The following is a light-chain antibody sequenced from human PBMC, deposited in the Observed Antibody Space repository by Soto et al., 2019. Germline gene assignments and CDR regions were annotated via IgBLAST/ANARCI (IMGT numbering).Light chain of an antibody. Sequence: EIMRKISPPTLSVSPGERASLSCRASQTVSGNLAWYQQKPGQAPRLLIYGVSTRATGVPGRFSGSGSRTDFTLTISGLQSEDFAVYYCQHDNNLPLTFAGGTKV. J-gene: IGKJ4*01. CDR1: QTVSGN. CDR3: QHDNNLPLT. CDR2: GVS. V-gene: IGKV3-15*01.